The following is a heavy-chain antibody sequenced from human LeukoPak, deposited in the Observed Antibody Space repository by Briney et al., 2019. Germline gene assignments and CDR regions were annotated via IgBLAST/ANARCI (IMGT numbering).Heavy chain of an antibody. V-gene: IGHV1-18*01. Sequence: ASVKVSCKASGYTFSTYGISWVRQAPGQGLEWMGWISTYNGNTNYAQKLQGRVTMTTDTSATTAHMELRSLRSDDTALYYCARDRDEYSGLKAAFDIWGQGTMVTVSS. CDR1: GYTFSTYG. D-gene: IGHD5-12*01. CDR2: ISTYNGNT. J-gene: IGHJ3*02. CDR3: ARDRDEYSGLKAAFDI.